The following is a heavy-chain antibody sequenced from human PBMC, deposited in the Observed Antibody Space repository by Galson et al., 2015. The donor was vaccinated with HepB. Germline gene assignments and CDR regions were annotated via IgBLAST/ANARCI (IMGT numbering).Heavy chain of an antibody. CDR3: ARERYSSSSRWFDP. D-gene: IGHD6-6*01. CDR1: GFTFSSYG. V-gene: IGHV3-33*01. CDR2: IWYDGSNK. Sequence: SLRLSCAASGFTFSSYGMHWVRQAPGKGLEWVAVIWYDGSNKYYADSVKGRFTISRDNSKNTLYLQMNSLRAEDTAVYYCARERYSSSSRWFDPWGQGTLVTVSS. J-gene: IGHJ5*02.